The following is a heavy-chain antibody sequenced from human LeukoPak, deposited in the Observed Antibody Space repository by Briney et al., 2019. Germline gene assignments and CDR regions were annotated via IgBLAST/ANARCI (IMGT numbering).Heavy chain of an antibody. D-gene: IGHD4-17*01. V-gene: IGHV3-66*01. Sequence: GGSLRLSCAASGFTLSSNYMSWVRQAPGKGLEWGSVIYGGGSTYYAHFVKGRFTISRDNSKNTLYLQMNSLRAEYTAVYYCARDRASAVTTFFDYWGQGTLVTVSS. CDR2: IYGGGST. CDR1: GFTLSSNY. J-gene: IGHJ4*02. CDR3: ARDRASAVTTFFDY.